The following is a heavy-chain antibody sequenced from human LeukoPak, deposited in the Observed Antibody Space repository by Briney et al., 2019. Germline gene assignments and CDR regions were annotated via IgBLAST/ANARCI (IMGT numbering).Heavy chain of an antibody. Sequence: ASVKVSCKASGYTFTSYYMYWVRQAPGQGLEWMGIINTSGDKTNYAQKFQGRVTMTRDLSKTTVYMELSSLRAEDTAVYYCAKERCSNGIGCYYYYMDVWGKGTTVTISS. J-gene: IGHJ6*03. CDR2: INTSGDKT. V-gene: IGHV1-46*01. CDR3: AKERCSNGIGCYYYYMDV. CDR1: GYTFTSYY. D-gene: IGHD2-8*01.